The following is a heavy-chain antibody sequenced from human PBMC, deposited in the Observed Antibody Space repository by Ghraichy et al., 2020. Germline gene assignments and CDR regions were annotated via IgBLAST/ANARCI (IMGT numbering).Heavy chain of an antibody. CDR2: TYYSGSA. J-gene: IGHJ3*01. V-gene: IGHV4-31*03. CDR3: ANTNGYKTDAFDF. Sequence: SETLSLTCTVSDGSIDRRGYYWGWLRQLTGKGLEWIGYTYYSGSAYYNPSLKSRVAISVDISKSQFSMRMISLAAADTAVDDCANTNGYKTDAFDFLGLGTLVTVSS. D-gene: IGHD5-24*01. CDR1: DGSIDRRGYY.